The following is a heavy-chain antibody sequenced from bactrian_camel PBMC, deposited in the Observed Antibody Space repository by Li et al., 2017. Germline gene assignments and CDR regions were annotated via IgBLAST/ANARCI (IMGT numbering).Heavy chain of an antibody. Sequence: HVQLVESGGGSVQAGGSLRLACKASGYTIRRSCLGWFRQGPGKEREWVADVARDGTTDYSDSVKGRFTVSRDNAKDTSYLQMNSLKIEDTAVYYCALGSSRQATMTARGKGTQVTVS. D-gene: IGHD3*01. CDR1: GYTIRRSC. CDR2: VARDGTT. J-gene: IGHJ4*01. V-gene: IGHV3S53*01.